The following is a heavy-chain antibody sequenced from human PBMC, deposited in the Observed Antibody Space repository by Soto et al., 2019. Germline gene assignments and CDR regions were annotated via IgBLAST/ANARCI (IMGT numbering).Heavy chain of an antibody. CDR2: VSHIGST. V-gene: IGHV4-39*01. CDR3: SRIALSGPRTGFDY. D-gene: IGHD6-13*01. Sequence: SETLSLTCSVSGGSISNSSYLCGWVRQPPGKGLQWIGSVSHIGSTNYNPSLKSRLTISVGTSKTQSSLRLDSVTAADTAVYYCSRIALSGPRTGFDYWGQGILVTVSS. J-gene: IGHJ4*02. CDR1: GGSISNSSYL.